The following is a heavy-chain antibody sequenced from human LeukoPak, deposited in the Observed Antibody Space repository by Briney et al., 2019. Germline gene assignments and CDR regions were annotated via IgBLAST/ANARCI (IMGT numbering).Heavy chain of an antibody. Sequence: SETLSLTCTVSGGSISSYYWSWIRQPPRKGLEWIGYIYYSGSTNYNPSLKSRVTISVDTSKNQFSLKLSSVTAADTAVYYCARTDYGDWGYFDYWGQGTLVTVSS. D-gene: IGHD4-17*01. CDR1: GGSISSYY. CDR2: IYYSGST. J-gene: IGHJ4*02. CDR3: ARTDYGDWGYFDY. V-gene: IGHV4-59*01.